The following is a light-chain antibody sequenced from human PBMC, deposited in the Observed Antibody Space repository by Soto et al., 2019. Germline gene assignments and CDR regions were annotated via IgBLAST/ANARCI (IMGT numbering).Light chain of an antibody. CDR1: SSDVGGYYY. V-gene: IGLV2-8*01. CDR3: GAWDSSLDVYV. J-gene: IGLJ2*01. CDR2: EVS. Sequence: QSALTQPPSASGSPGQSVTISCTGTSSDVGGYYYVSWYQQHPGKAPKLIIYEVSKRPSGVPDRFSGSKSGTSATLAITGLQTGDEGDYSCGAWDSSLDVYVFGGGTKLTVL.